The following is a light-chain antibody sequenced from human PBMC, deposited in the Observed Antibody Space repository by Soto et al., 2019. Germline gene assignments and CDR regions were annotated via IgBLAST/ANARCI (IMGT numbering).Light chain of an antibody. Sequence: DIQMTQSPSSLSASVGDRITITCRASQSISTYLNWYQQRPGKAPNLLIYAASSLRSGVPSRFSGSGSVTEFTLTISSLTPEDFATYYCQQSYSTPYTFGQGTKLEIK. J-gene: IGKJ2*01. CDR2: AAS. V-gene: IGKV1-39*01. CDR3: QQSYSTPYT. CDR1: QSISTY.